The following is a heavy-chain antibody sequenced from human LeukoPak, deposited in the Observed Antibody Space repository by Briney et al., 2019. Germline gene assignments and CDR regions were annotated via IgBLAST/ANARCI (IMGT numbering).Heavy chain of an antibody. CDR1: VFTYSSYA. CDR3: ASGGEWELLYGMDV. J-gene: IGHJ6*02. V-gene: IGHV3-23*01. D-gene: IGHD1-26*01. Sequence: PGGSLRLSCASSVFTYSSYAMSWVRQAPGKGLEWVSAISGSGGSTYYADSVKDRFTISRDNSKNTLYLQMNSLRAEDTAVYYCASGGEWELLYGMDVWGQATTVTVSS. CDR2: ISGSGGST.